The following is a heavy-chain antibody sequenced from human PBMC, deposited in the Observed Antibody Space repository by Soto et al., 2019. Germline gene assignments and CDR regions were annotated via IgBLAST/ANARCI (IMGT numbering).Heavy chain of an antibody. CDR3: AKGSWSSATFYYGMDV. CDR1: GFTFDDYT. J-gene: IGHJ6*02. V-gene: IGHV3-43*01. CDR2: ISWDGGST. D-gene: IGHD1-26*01. Sequence: EVQLVESGGVVVQPGGSLRLSCAASGFTFDDYTMHWVRQAPGKGLEWVSLISWDGGSTYYADSVKGRFTISRDNSKNSLYLQMNSLRTEDTALYYCAKGSWSSATFYYGMDVWGQGTTVTVSS.